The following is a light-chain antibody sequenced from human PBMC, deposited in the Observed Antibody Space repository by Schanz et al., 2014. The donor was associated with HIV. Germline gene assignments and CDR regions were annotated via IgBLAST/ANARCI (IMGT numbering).Light chain of an antibody. CDR1: SSSIKTNA. J-gene: IGLJ3*02. CDR3: ATWDDSLNAWV. V-gene: IGLV1-44*01. Sequence: QSVLTQPPSASGTPGQRVTISCSGSSSSIKTNAVNWFQQLPGTAPKLLIYNTYHRPSGVPDRFSGSESGTSASLAISGLQSEDEADYYCATWDDSLNAWVFGGGTKLTVL. CDR2: NTY.